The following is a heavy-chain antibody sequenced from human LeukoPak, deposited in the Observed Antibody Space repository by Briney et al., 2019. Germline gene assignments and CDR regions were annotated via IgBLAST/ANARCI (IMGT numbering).Heavy chain of an antibody. J-gene: IGHJ3*02. Sequence: GGSLRLSCAASGFTFISYAMSWVRQAPGKGLEWISAISTSGGSTYYADSVKGRFTISRDNSKNTLYLQMNSLRAEDTAVYYCAKGTTVTTWGAFDIWGQGTMVTVSS. CDR2: ISTSGGST. CDR1: GFTFISYA. V-gene: IGHV3-23*01. CDR3: AKGTTVTTWGAFDI. D-gene: IGHD4-17*01.